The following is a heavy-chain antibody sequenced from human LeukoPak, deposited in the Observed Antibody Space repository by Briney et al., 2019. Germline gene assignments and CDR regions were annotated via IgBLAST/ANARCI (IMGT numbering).Heavy chain of an antibody. J-gene: IGHJ3*02. CDR3: ARDTYDILTGYYKWAFDI. Sequence: GGSLILSCAASGFTFSSYTMNWVRQAPGKGLGWVSSISSSSSYIYYADSVKGRFTISRDNAKNSPYLQMNSLRAEDTAVYYCARDTYDILTGYYKWAFDIWGQGTMVTVSS. V-gene: IGHV3-21*06. CDR2: ISSSSSYI. D-gene: IGHD3-9*01. CDR1: GFTFSSYT.